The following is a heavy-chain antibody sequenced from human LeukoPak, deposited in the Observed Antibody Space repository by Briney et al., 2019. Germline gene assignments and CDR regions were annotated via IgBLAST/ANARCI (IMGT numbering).Heavy chain of an antibody. Sequence: ASVKVSCKASGYTFTGYNMHWVRQAPGQGLEWMGWINPNSGGTNYAQKFQGRVTMTRDTSISTAYMELSRLRSDDTAVYYCARGGYDFWSGYSPYNWFDPWGQGTLVTVSS. D-gene: IGHD3-3*01. CDR1: GYTFTGYN. V-gene: IGHV1-2*02. J-gene: IGHJ5*02. CDR3: ARGGYDFWSGYSPYNWFDP. CDR2: INPNSGGT.